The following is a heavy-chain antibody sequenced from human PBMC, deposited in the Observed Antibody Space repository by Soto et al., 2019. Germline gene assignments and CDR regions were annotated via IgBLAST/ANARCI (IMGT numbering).Heavy chain of an antibody. Sequence: ASVKVSCKASGYTFTGYYMHWVRQAPGQGLELMGWINPNSGGTSYAQKFQGRVTMTRDTSISTAYMELSRLRSDDTAVYYCARGRIQLWQTPSDPWGQGTLVTVYS. J-gene: IGHJ5*02. CDR3: ARGRIQLWQTPSDP. D-gene: IGHD5-18*01. CDR1: GYTFTGYY. V-gene: IGHV1-2*02. CDR2: INPNSGGT.